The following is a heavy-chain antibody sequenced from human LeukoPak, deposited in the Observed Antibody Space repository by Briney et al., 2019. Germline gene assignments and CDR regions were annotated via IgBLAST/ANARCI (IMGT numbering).Heavy chain of an antibody. CDR1: GYTFTHYY. CDR2: VDPEDGET. CDR3: ATDRPSDSSGYNC. D-gene: IGHD3-22*01. J-gene: IGHJ4*02. Sequence: ASVKVSCKVSGYTFTHYYMHWVQQAPGKGLEWMGLVDPEDGETIYAEKFQGRVTITADTSTDTAYTELSSLRSEDTAVYYCATDRPSDSSGYNCWGQGTLVTVSS. V-gene: IGHV1-69-2*01.